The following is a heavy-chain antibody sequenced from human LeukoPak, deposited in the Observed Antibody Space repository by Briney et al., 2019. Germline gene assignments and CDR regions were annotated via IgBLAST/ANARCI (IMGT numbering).Heavy chain of an antibody. CDR2: IYSGGST. CDR1: GFTVSSNY. CDR3: AKRGDSGSYPYYFDN. Sequence: PGGSLRLSCAASGFTVSSNYMSWVRQAPGKGLEWVSVIYSGGSTYYADSVKGRFTISRDNSKNTLYLQMNSLSAEDTAVYYCAKRGDSGSYPYYFDNWGQGTLVTVSS. V-gene: IGHV3-66*01. D-gene: IGHD1-26*01. J-gene: IGHJ4*02.